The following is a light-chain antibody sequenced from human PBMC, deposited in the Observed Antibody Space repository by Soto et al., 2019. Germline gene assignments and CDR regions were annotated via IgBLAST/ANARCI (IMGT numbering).Light chain of an antibody. Sequence: DIQMTQSPSSVSASVGDRVTITCRASQDVNNWLAWYQQKPGGAPKLLIYAASSVQSGVPSRFSGSGFGTDFTLIISSLQPEDFATYHCQQTSTFPRTFGGGTKVEI. J-gene: IGKJ4*01. CDR1: QDVNNW. CDR3: QQTSTFPRT. CDR2: AAS. V-gene: IGKV1-12*01.